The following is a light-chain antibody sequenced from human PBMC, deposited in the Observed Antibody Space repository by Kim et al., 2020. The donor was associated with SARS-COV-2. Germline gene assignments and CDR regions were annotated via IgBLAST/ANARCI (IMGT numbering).Light chain of an antibody. V-gene: IGLV3-19*01. J-gene: IGLJ2*01. CDR1: NLRSYY. CDR2: GRN. CDR3: QSRDSGGNVV. Sequence: SSELTQDPAVSVALGQTVRITCQGDNLRSYYATWYQQKPRQAPVLVIYGRNNRPSGIPDRFSGSASGNTASLTISGAQAEDEADFYCQSRDSGGNVVFGGGTKLTVL.